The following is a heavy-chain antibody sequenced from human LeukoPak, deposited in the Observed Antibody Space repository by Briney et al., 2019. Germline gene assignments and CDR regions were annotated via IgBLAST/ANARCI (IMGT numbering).Heavy chain of an antibody. CDR3: AKVRYCSGVNCYPDDN. J-gene: IGHJ4*02. CDR1: EFTFSSYA. D-gene: IGHD2-15*01. V-gene: IGHV3-30*04. Sequence: GGSLRPSCAASEFTFSSYAMYWVRQAPGKGLEWVAVISYDGSNKYYADSVKGRFTISRDNSKNMLYLEMNSLSTEDTALYYCAKVRYCSGVNCYPDDNWGQGTLVTVSS. CDR2: ISYDGSNK.